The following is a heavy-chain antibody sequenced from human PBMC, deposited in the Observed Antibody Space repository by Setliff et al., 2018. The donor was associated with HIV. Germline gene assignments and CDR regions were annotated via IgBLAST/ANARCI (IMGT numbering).Heavy chain of an antibody. CDR1: GYIFISYY. V-gene: IGHV1-46*03. J-gene: IGHJ5*02. CDR3: VRDKHWNLFLFDP. D-gene: IGHD1-7*01. Sequence: ASVKVSCKASGYIFISYYIHWVRQAPGQGVEWMGIINPSGGSTTYAQKFQDKITMTRDTSSSTVYMELSSLRSEDTAVYYCVRDKHWNLFLFDPWGQGTRVTV. CDR2: INPSGGST.